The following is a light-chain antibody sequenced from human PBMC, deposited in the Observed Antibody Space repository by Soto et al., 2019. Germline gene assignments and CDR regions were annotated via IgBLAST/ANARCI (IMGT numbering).Light chain of an antibody. CDR2: KAS. V-gene: IGKV1-5*03. CDR3: QKFGNSRWT. Sequence: IHISRSPSRLCGSNTGRFTITSLASQTSSSWLAWYQQKPGKAPKLRIYKASTLKSGVPSRFSGSGSGTDFTLSISGRELEDFAVYYWQKFGNSRWTFGQGTNV. J-gene: IGKJ1*01. CDR1: QTSSSW.